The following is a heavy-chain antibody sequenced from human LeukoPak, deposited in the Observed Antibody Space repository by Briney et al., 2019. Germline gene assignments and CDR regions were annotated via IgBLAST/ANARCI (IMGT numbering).Heavy chain of an antibody. CDR3: ARVTYSYYFDY. CDR2: ITSSRSTI. CDR1: GFTFSSYS. D-gene: IGHD2-15*01. Sequence: PGGSLRLSCAASGFTFSSYSMNWVRQAPGKGLEWVSYITSSRSTIYYADSVKGRFTISRDNAKNSLYLQMNSLRADDTAVYYCARVTYSYYFDYWGQGTLVTVSS. J-gene: IGHJ4*02. V-gene: IGHV3-48*04.